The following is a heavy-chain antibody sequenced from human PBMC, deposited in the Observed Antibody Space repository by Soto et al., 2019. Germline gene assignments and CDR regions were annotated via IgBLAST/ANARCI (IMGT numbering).Heavy chain of an antibody. CDR3: AKADRGLGYYYDSSGYYPSPDY. J-gene: IGHJ4*02. CDR1: GFTFSSYG. CDR2: IWYDGSNK. D-gene: IGHD3-22*01. V-gene: IGHV3-30*02. Sequence: GGSLRLSCAASGFTFSSYGMHWVRQAPGKGLEWVAVIWYDGSNKYYADSVKGRFTISRDNSKNTLYLQMNSLRAEDTAVYYCAKADRGLGYYYDSSGYYPSPDYWGQGTLVTSPQ.